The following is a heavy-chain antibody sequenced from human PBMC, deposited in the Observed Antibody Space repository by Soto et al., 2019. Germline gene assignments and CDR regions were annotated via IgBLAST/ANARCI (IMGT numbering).Heavy chain of an antibody. V-gene: IGHV3-11*01. J-gene: IGHJ4*02. CDR1: GFTFSDYY. Sequence: TGGSLRLSCAASGFTFSDYYMSWIRQAPGPGLEWVSYSSSSGSTIYYADSVKGRFTISRDNAKNSLYLQMNSLRAEDTAVYYCARGRVYSGSYFDYWGQGTLVTVSS. CDR3: ARGRVYSGSYFDY. CDR2: SSSSGSTI. D-gene: IGHD1-26*01.